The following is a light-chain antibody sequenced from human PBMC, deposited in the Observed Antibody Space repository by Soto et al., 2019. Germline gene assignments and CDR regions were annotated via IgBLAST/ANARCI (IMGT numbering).Light chain of an antibody. CDR1: QSVSSY. V-gene: IGKV3-11*01. Sequence: EIVLTQSPATLSLSPGERATLSCRASQSVSSYLAWYQHKPGQAPRLLIYDASNRATGIPARFSGSGSGTDFTLTISSLEPEDFAVYYCQQRINWPLTFCGGTKVEIK. CDR3: QQRINWPLT. J-gene: IGKJ4*01. CDR2: DAS.